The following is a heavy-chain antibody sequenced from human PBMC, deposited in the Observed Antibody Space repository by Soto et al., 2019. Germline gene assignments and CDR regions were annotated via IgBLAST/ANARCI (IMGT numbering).Heavy chain of an antibody. J-gene: IGHJ1*01. D-gene: IGHD3-22*01. CDR1: GYSFTSYW. Sequence: PGESLKISCKGSGYSFTSYWIGWVRQMPGKGLEWMGIIYPGDSDTRYSPSFQGQVTISADKSISTAYLQWSSLKASDTAMYYCARPGTDYYDSSGPYPPFQHWGQGTLVTVSS. CDR3: ARPGTDYYDSSGPYPPFQH. V-gene: IGHV5-51*01. CDR2: IYPGDSDT.